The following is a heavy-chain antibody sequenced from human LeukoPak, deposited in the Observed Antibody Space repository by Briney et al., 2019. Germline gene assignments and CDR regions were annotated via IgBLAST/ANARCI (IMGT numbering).Heavy chain of an antibody. V-gene: IGHV1-46*01. CDR2: INPSGGST. CDR1: GYSYSAYY. J-gene: IGHJ4*02. D-gene: IGHD1-26*01. CDR3: ATSGSYRKYYFDY. Sequence: ASVKISCKASGYSYSAYYMHWVRQAPGQGLDWMGVINPSGGSTSYALKFQDRVTVSRDTFTSTVYMELSSLRSDDTAVYFCATSGSYRKYYFDYWGQGTLVTVSS.